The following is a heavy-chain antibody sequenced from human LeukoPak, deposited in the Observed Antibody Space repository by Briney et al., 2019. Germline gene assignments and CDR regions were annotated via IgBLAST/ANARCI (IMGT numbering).Heavy chain of an antibody. CDR1: GGSISSGDYY. D-gene: IGHD2-2*01. V-gene: IGHV4-30-4*02. CDR3: ARSGYCSSTSCQIAGWFDP. CDR2: IYYSGST. J-gene: IGHJ5*02. Sequence: SETLSLTCTVSGGSISSGDYYWSWIRQPPGKGLEWIGYIYYSGSTYYNPSLKSQVTISVDTSKNQFSLKLSSVTAADTAVYYCARSGYCSSTSCQIAGWFDPWGQGTLVTVSS.